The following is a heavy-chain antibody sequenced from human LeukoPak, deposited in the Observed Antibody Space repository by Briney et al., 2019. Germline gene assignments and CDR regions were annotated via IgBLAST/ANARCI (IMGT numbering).Heavy chain of an antibody. CDR1: GFTFSHYS. CDR3: ARDRLGDGYIREFDS. V-gene: IGHV3-21*01. D-gene: IGHD5-24*01. Sequence: GGSLRLSRAGSGFTFSHYSMNWVRQAPGKGLEWVASFGSDLSFRSVADSLKGRFTISRDNAENSIYLHMNSLRAEDTAIYYCARDRLGDGYIREFDSWGQGTLVIVSS. CDR2: FGSDLSFR. J-gene: IGHJ4*02.